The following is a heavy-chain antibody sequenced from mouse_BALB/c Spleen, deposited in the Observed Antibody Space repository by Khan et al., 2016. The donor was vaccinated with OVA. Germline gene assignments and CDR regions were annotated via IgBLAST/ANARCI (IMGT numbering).Heavy chain of an antibody. Sequence: QVQLQQSGAERAKPWASVKMSCKASGYSFTTYWMHWVKQRPGQGLEWIGYINPSTGYTEYNQKFKDKATLTTDKSSSTAYMQLSSLTSEDSAVYYCAGRGLYGIVAYWDQGTLVTVSA. J-gene: IGHJ3*01. CDR1: GYSFTTYW. D-gene: IGHD2-1*01. CDR3: AGRGLYGIVAY. CDR2: INPSTGYT. V-gene: IGHV1-7*01.